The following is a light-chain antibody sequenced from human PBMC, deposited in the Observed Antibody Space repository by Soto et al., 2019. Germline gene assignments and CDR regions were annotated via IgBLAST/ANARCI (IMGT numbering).Light chain of an antibody. Sequence: EIVLTQSPGTLSLSPGERATLSCRASQTVSTNYLAWYQQKPGQAPRLLIYGASKRATGIPDRFSGSGSGTDFTITISRLEPEDFEVYCCQQYGSSPRTFGQGTKVDIK. CDR2: GAS. J-gene: IGKJ1*01. V-gene: IGKV3-20*01. CDR1: QTVSTNY. CDR3: QQYGSSPRT.